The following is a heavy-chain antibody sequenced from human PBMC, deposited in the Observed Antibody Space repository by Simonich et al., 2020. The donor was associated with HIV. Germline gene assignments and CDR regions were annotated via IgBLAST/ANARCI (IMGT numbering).Heavy chain of an antibody. V-gene: IGHV3-30*07. D-gene: IGHD3-16*01. Sequence: QVQLVESGGGVVQPGRSLRLSCAASGFTFSSYAMHWVRQAPGKGLEWVAGISYDGSNKYYADYVKGRFTISRDKSKNTLYLQMNSLRAEDTAVYYCAGGGSISSVWADDYWGQGTLVTVSS. J-gene: IGHJ4*02. CDR1: GFTFSSYA. CDR2: ISYDGSNK. CDR3: AGGGSISSVWADDY.